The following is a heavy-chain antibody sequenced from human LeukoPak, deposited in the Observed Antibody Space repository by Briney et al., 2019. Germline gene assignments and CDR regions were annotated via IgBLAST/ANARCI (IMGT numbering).Heavy chain of an antibody. CDR3: ARRTHRAIFPVPYGV. J-gene: IGHJ6*04. Sequence: PSQTLSLTCTVSGGSISSGGYYWSWIRQPPGKGLEWIGYIYHSGSTYYNPSLKSRVTISVDTSKNQFSLKLSSVTAADTAVYYCARRTHRAIFPVPYGVWGKGTTVTVSS. D-gene: IGHD3-3*01. V-gene: IGHV4-30-2*01. CDR2: IYHSGST. CDR1: GGSISSGGYY.